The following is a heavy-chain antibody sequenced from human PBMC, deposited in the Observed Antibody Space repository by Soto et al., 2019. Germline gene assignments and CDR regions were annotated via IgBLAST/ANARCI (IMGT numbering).Heavy chain of an antibody. CDR1: GVSMRSSY. CDR2: ISTSGNT. Sequence: PSETLSLTCSVSGVSMRSSYWTWIRQSAGKGLEWIGRISTSGNTNYNPSLNSRLTMSVDTSKNQVSLKLTSVTAADTAVYYCARGGGVPALGDPWGQGTLVTVSS. J-gene: IGHJ5*02. V-gene: IGHV4-4*07. CDR3: ARGGGVPALGDP. D-gene: IGHD3-16*01.